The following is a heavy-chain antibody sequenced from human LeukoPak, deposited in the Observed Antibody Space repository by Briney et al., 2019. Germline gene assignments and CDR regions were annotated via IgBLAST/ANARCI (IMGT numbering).Heavy chain of an antibody. Sequence: GGSLRLSCSASGFTFSTYSMNWVRQAPGKGLEWVSSITSPVGRMYYADSLKGRITISRDNARSTLYLQMNSLRAEDTAVYYCATDGRSSGWYGFDYWGQGILVTVSS. CDR1: GFTFSTYS. D-gene: IGHD6-19*01. CDR3: ATDGRSSGWYGFDY. J-gene: IGHJ4*02. CDR2: ITSPVGRM. V-gene: IGHV3-21*01.